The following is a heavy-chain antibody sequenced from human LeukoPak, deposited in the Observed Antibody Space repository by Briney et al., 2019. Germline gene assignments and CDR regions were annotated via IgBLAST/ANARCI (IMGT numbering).Heavy chain of an antibody. J-gene: IGHJ4*02. D-gene: IGHD5-18*01. CDR3: ARYPTAMVSFDY. CDR1: GGSISSSTYY. Sequence: SETLSLTCTVSGGSISSSTYYWGWIRRPPGKGLEWIGSIYYSGSTYYNPSLKSRVTVSVDTSKNQFSLKLSSVTAADTAVYYCARYPTAMVSFDYWGQGTLVTVSS. CDR2: IYYSGST. V-gene: IGHV4-39*01.